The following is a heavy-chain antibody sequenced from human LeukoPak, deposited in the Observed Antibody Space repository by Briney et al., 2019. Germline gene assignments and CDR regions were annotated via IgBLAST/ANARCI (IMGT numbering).Heavy chain of an antibody. CDR3: AKRGLRSRFDY. CDR1: GFTFSSYA. Sequence: PGRSLRLSCAASGFTFSSYAMHWVRQAPGKGLEWVAVISYDGSNKYYADSVKGRFTISRDNSKNTLYLQMNSLRAEDTAVYYCAKRGLRSRFDYWGQGTLVTVSS. D-gene: IGHD2-15*01. CDR2: ISYDGSNK. J-gene: IGHJ4*02. V-gene: IGHV3-30-3*02.